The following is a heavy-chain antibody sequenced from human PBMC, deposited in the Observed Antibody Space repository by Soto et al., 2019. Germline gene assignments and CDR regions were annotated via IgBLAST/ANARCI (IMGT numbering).Heavy chain of an antibody. Sequence: GGSLRLSCAASGFTVSSNYMSWVRQAPGKGLEWVSVIYSGGSTYYADSVKGRFTISRDNSKNTLYLQMNSLRAEDTAVYYCARDVYGDYDRWDYFDYWGQGTLVTVSS. CDR2: IYSGGST. J-gene: IGHJ4*02. CDR1: GFTVSSNY. D-gene: IGHD4-17*01. V-gene: IGHV3-66*01. CDR3: ARDVYGDYDRWDYFDY.